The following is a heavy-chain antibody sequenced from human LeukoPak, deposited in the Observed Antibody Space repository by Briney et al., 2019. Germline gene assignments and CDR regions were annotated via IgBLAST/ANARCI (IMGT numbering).Heavy chain of an antibody. CDR2: IKQDGSVV. J-gene: IGHJ4*02. CDR3: ARDLYSVSFHDAY. V-gene: IGHV3-7*05. D-gene: IGHD1-26*01. CDR1: GFTLRSYW. Sequence: GGSLRLSCAASGFTLRSYWMNWVRQAPGKGLEWVANIKQDGSVVNYVDSVKGRFTISRDNAKNSLYLQMNSLRAEDTAVYYCARDLYSVSFHDAYWGQGTLVTVSS.